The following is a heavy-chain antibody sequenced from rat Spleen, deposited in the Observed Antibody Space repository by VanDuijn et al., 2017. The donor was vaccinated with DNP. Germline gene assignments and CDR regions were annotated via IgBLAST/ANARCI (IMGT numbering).Heavy chain of an antibody. J-gene: IGHJ2*01. Sequence: EVQLVESGGGLVQPGRSLKLSCAASGFTFSNYGMHWIRQAPTKGLEWVASISPSGGTPYYRDSVKGRFTISRDNAQSTLYLQMDSLRSEDTATYYCARPSYVYYGFFDYWGQGVMVTVSS. V-gene: IGHV5-19*01. CDR3: ARPSYVYYGFFDY. D-gene: IGHD1-6*01. CDR2: ISPSGGTP. CDR1: GFTFSNYG.